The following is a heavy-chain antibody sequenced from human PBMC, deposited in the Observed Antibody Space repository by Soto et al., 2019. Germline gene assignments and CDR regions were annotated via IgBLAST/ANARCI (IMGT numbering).Heavy chain of an antibody. Sequence: LETLSLTCTVSGGSISSSSYYWGWIRQPPGKGLEWIGSIYYSGSTYYNPSLKSRVTISVDTSKNQFSLKLSSVTAADTAVYYCARQLYCSSTSCSKRGFFDYWGQGTLVTVSS. CDR2: IYYSGST. D-gene: IGHD2-2*01. CDR1: GGSISSSSYY. V-gene: IGHV4-39*01. J-gene: IGHJ4*02. CDR3: ARQLYCSSTSCSKRGFFDY.